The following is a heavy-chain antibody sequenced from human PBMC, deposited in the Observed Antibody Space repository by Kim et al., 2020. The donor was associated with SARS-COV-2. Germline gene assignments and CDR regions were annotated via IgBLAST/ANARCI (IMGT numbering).Heavy chain of an antibody. CDR3: LTGIVTTIRGNMDV. Sequence: GGSLRLSCDASGFIFTDYSLNWVRLAPGKGLEWVASISSLSTYIYYADSVRGRFTISRDNAKNSLYLQMNSLRVEDTAVYYCLTGIVTTIRGNMDVWGKGTTVTVSS. J-gene: IGHJ6*03. CDR2: ISSLSTYI. V-gene: IGHV3-21*01. D-gene: IGHD5-12*01. CDR1: GFIFTDYS.